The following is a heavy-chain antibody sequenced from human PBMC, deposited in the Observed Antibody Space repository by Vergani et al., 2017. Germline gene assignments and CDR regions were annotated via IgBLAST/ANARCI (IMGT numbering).Heavy chain of an antibody. CDR3: ARAGYWNDVGY. CDR1: GFTFDDYA. V-gene: IGHV3-9*01. J-gene: IGHJ4*02. D-gene: IGHD1-1*01. Sequence: EVQLVESGGGLVQPGRSLRLSCAASGFTFDDYAMHWVRQAPGKGLEWVSGISWNSGSIGYADSVKGRFTISRDNSKNTLSLQMNSLRAEDTAVYYCARAGYWNDVGYWGQGTLVTVSS. CDR2: ISWNSGSI.